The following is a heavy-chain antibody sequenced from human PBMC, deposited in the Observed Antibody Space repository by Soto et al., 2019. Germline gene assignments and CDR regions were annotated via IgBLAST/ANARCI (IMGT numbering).Heavy chain of an antibody. CDR1: GFIFSTNS. CDR2: ISSNISTI. D-gene: IGHD1-1*01. J-gene: IGHJ4*02. V-gene: IGHV3-21*04. CDR3: ANLDWSQLPNNFDY. Sequence: GGSLRLSCAASGFIFSTNSMNWVRQAPGKGLEWVSSISSNISTIYYADSVKGRFTISRDNSKSTLYLQLNNLRAEDTAVYYCANLDWSQLPNNFDYWGQGTLVTVSS.